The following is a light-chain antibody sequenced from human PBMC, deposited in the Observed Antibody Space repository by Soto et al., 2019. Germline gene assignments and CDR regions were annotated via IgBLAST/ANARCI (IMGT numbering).Light chain of an antibody. Sequence: MMHSVAAVSVYTKERATLSCRASQRVSSNFAWYQQKPGQAPRLLIYAASSRATGIPARFSGSGSGTEFTLTICCLQSDDFAPYYCPHSSTFLVTFAEGTRLEI. J-gene: IGKJ5*01. CDR1: QRVSSN. CDR3: PHSSTFLVT. CDR2: AAS. V-gene: IGKV3-15*01.